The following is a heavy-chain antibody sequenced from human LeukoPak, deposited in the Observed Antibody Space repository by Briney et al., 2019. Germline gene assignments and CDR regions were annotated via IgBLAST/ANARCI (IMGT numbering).Heavy chain of an antibody. CDR1: GLTFSSYW. J-gene: IGHJ4*02. CDR3: ATTSPYCSSGTCAL. D-gene: IGHD2-15*01. Sequence: GGSLRLSCAASGLTFSSYWITWVRQAPGRGLEWVANISPDGNRENYVDSVKGRFSISRDNAKNSLFLQMHSLRAEDTAVYYCATTSPYCSSGTCALGGQGTLVTVSS. CDR2: ISPDGNRE. V-gene: IGHV3-7*01.